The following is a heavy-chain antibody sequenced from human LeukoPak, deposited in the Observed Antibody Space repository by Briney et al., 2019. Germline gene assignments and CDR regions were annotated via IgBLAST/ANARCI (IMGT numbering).Heavy chain of an antibody. CDR3: ARHAIRRTLGSDY. V-gene: IGHV4-38-2*01. J-gene: IGHJ4*02. Sequence: IGSIYHRASTYYTPSLKSRVTISVATSKNQFSLKLSSVTAADTAVYYCARHAIRRTLGSDYWGQGTLVTVSS. CDR2: IYHRAST. D-gene: IGHD1-26*01.